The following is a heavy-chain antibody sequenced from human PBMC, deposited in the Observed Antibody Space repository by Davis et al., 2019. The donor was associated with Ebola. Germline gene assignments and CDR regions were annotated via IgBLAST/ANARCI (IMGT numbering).Heavy chain of an antibody. CDR1: GGTFSSYA. Sequence: AASVKVSCKASGGTFSSYAISWVRQAPGQGLEWMGGIIPIFGTANYAQKFQGRVTITADESTSTAYMELTSLRSEDTAVYYCARDTWYSGDDNGGDWGQGTLVTVSS. J-gene: IGHJ4*02. CDR2: IIPIFGTA. CDR3: ARDTWYSGDDNGGD. D-gene: IGHD1-26*01. V-gene: IGHV1-69*13.